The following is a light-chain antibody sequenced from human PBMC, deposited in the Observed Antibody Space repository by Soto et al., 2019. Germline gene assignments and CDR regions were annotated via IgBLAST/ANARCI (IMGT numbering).Light chain of an antibody. J-gene: IGKJ4*01. CDR3: QQSYTAPPVT. Sequence: DIQMTQSPSSLSASVGDRVTIACRASRSISKYLNWYQQKPGEAPQLLIYHASNLQSGVPTRFSGSGSETDFTLTISSLQPEDFATDYCQQSYTAPPVTFGGGTKVEIK. V-gene: IGKV1-39*01. CDR1: RSISKY. CDR2: HAS.